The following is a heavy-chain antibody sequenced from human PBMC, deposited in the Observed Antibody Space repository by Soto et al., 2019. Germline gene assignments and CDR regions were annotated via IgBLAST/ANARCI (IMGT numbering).Heavy chain of an antibody. V-gene: IGHV3-23*01. J-gene: IGHJ4*02. CDR1: GFTFTGFA. Sequence: GGSLRLSCAASGFTFTGFAMHWVRQAPGKGLEWVSVISGSGDSTYYADSVKGRFTVSRDNSKNTLYLQMNSLRVEDTAVYYCARRGPGTYFDYWGQGTLVTVSS. CDR3: ARRGPGTYFDY. CDR2: ISGSGDST. D-gene: IGHD6-13*01.